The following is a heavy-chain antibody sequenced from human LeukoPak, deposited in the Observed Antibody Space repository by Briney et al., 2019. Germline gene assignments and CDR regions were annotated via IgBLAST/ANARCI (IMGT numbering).Heavy chain of an antibody. CDR3: AKDLRMRAIAAAADNWFDP. J-gene: IGHJ5*02. V-gene: IGHV3-30*18. Sequence: GRSLRLSCAASGFTFSSYGMHWVRQAPGKGLEWVAVISYDGSNKYYADTVKGRFTISRDNSKNTLYLQMNSLRAEDTAVYYCAKDLRMRAIAAAADNWFDPWGQGTLVTVSS. CDR2: ISYDGSNK. D-gene: IGHD6-13*01. CDR1: GFTFSSYG.